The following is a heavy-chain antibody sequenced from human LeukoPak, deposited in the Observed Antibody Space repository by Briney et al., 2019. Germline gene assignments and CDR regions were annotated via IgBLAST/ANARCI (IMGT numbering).Heavy chain of an antibody. D-gene: IGHD3-10*01. CDR1: GFTFSSYE. Sequence: GGSLRLSCAASGFTFSSYEMNWVRRAPGKGLEWVSYISSSGSTIYYADSVKGRFTISRDDPHNTLYLQMNSLRAEDTAVYFCARGGVDYYGSGTYYLMYYFDYWGQGALVTVSS. V-gene: IGHV3-48*03. CDR3: ARGGVDYYGSGTYYLMYYFDY. CDR2: ISSSGSTI. J-gene: IGHJ4*02.